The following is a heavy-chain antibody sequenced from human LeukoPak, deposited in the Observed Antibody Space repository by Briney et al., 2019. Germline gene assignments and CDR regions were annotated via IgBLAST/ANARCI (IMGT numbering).Heavy chain of an antibody. CDR1: GYNFTSYW. V-gene: IGHV5-51*01. CDR3: ASSVGILTGYYGPVAFDI. J-gene: IGHJ3*02. Sequence: GGSLKISCKGSGYNFTSYWIGWVRQMPGKGLEWMGIIYPGDSDTRYSPSFQGQVTISADESISTAYLQWSSLKASDTAMYYCASSVGILTGYYGPVAFDIWGQGTMVTVSS. D-gene: IGHD3-9*01. CDR2: IYPGDSDT.